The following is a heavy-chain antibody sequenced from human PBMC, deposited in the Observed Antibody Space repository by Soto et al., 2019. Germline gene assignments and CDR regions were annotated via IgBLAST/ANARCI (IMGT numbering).Heavy chain of an antibody. CDR3: ASSYSGYLDN. CDR2: IHYSGNT. Sequence: PSETLSLTCTVSGDSMSSGAYYWNWIRQHPGKGLEWIGYIHYSGNTYYNPSLKSRIVISVDTSKNQFSLNLGSVTAADTAIYYCASSYSGYLDNWGRGALVTVSS. J-gene: IGHJ4*02. V-gene: IGHV4-31*03. CDR1: GDSMSSGAYY. D-gene: IGHD3-22*01.